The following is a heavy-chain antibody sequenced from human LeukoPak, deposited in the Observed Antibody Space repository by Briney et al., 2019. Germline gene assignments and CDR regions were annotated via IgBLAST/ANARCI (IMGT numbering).Heavy chain of an antibody. J-gene: IGHJ4*02. V-gene: IGHV3-23*01. CDR2: ISGSGGST. D-gene: IGHD2-15*01. Sequence: GGSLRLSCAASGFTFSSYAMSWVRQAPGKGLEWVSAISGSGGSTFYTNSAKGRFTISRDNSKNTRFLQLNSLRAEDTAVYYCAQTKLGYCSSGSCYSRHYRLDYWGQGTLVTVSS. CDR1: GFTFSSYA. CDR3: AQTKLGYCSSGSCYSRHYRLDY.